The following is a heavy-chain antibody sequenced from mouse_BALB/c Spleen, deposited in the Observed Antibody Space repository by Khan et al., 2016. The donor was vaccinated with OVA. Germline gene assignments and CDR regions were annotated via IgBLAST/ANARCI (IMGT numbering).Heavy chain of an antibody. CDR2: IWAGGST. J-gene: IGHJ2*01. CDR1: GYSLTRYG. D-gene: IGHD3-3*01. V-gene: IGHV2-9*02. CDR3: ARSKYLARY. Sequence: QVQLKESGPGLVAPSQSLSITCTVYGYSLTRYGVHWVRQPPGKGLEWLGLIWAGGSTNYNWALMSRLSISINNSNNLVFLIMNSLQTDDTTLYYCARSKYLARYWGQGTTLTVSS.